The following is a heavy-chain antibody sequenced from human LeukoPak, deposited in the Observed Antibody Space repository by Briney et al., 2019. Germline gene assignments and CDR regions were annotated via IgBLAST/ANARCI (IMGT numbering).Heavy chain of an antibody. CDR1: GGSISSYY. Sequence: SETLSLTCTVSGGSISSYYWSWIRQPPGKGLEWIGYIYYSGSTNYNPSLKSRVTISVDTSKNQFSLKLSSVTAADTAVYYCASYEVVVTATTPAEYFQHWGQGTLVTVSS. D-gene: IGHD2-21*02. CDR2: IYYSGST. CDR3: ASYEVVVTATTPAEYFQH. V-gene: IGHV4-59*08. J-gene: IGHJ1*01.